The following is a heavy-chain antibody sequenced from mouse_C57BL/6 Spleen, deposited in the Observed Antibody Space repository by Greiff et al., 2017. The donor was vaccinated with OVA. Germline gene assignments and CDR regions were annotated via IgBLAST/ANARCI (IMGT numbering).Heavy chain of an antibody. CDR2: IWSGGST. CDR1: GFSLTSYG. J-gene: IGHJ1*03. Sequence: VKLMESGPGLVQPSQSLSITCTVSGFSLTSYGVHWVRPSPGKGLEWLGVIWSGGSTDYNAAFISRLSISKDNSKSQVFFKMNSLQADDTAIYYCARSSTMVTTGYFDVWGTGTTVTVSS. CDR3: ARSSTMVTTGYFDV. D-gene: IGHD2-2*01. V-gene: IGHV2-2*01.